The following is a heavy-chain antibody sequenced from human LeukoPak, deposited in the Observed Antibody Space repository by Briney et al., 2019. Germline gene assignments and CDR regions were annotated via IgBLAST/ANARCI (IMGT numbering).Heavy chain of an antibody. J-gene: IGHJ4*02. D-gene: IGHD1-26*01. CDR2: IYSSVST. V-gene: IGHV4-39*01. CDR3: AYSGSYGHLGY. Sequence: SETLSLTCTVSGGSISSSAYYWAWIRQPPGKGLEWIGSIYSSVSTYYNPSLRSRVTISVDTSKNQFSLRLSSVTAADTALYYCAYSGSYGHLGYWGQGIPVTVSS. CDR1: GGSISSSAYY.